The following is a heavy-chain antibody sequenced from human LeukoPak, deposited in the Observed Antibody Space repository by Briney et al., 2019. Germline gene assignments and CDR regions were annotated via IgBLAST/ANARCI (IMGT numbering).Heavy chain of an antibody. CDR2: MCGGSDYI. CDR1: GFTFSSYW. CDR3: ARGGRYCSGGTCYGTFDI. Sequence: GGSLRLSCAASGFTFSSYWMSWVRQAPGKGLEWVSSMCGGSDYIYYAESLKGRFTMSRDNAKNSLYLQMNGLRAEDTALYYCARGGRYCSGGTCYGTFDIWGQGTTVTVSS. V-gene: IGHV3-21*01. D-gene: IGHD2-15*01. J-gene: IGHJ3*02.